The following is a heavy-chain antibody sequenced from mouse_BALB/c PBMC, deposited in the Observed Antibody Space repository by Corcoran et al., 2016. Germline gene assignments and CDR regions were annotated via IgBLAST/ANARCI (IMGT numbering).Heavy chain of an antibody. V-gene: IGHV1-26*01. D-gene: IGHD2-1*01. J-gene: IGHJ1*01. CDR1: GYSFTGSS. Sequence: EVQLQQSGPELVKPGASVKISCKASGYSFTGSSMHWVKQSHVKSLEWIGRINPSNGATSYNQNFKDKASLTVDKSSSTAYMELHSLTSEDSAVYYGEIDGNDWYVDVWGAGTTVTVSA. CDR2: INPSNGAT. CDR3: EIDGNDWYVDV.